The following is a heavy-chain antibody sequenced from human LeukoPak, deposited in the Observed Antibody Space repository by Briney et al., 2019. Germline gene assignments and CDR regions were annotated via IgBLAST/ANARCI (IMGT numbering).Heavy chain of an antibody. D-gene: IGHD5-24*01. CDR3: ARAARWLQLTYFGY. CDR1: GGSISSYY. J-gene: IGHJ4*02. CDR2: IYYSGST. Sequence: SSETLSLTCTVSGGSISSYYWSWIRQPPGKGLEWIGYIYYSGSTNYNPSLKSRVTISVDTSKNQFSLKLSSVTAADTAVYYCARAARWLQLTYFGYWGQGTLVTVSS. V-gene: IGHV4-59*01.